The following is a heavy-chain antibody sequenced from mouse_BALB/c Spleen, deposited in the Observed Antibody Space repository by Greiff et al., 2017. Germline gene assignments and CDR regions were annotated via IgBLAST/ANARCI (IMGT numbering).Heavy chain of an antibody. D-gene: IGHD1-1*01. CDR2: IYPGGGYT. CDR1: GYTFTNYW. CDR3: ASYYGSSYWFAY. J-gene: IGHJ3*01. V-gene: IGHV1-63*02. Sequence: QVQLQQSGAELVRPGTSVKMSCKAAGYTFTNYWIGWVKQRPGHGLEWIGDIYPGGGYTNYNEKFKGKATLTADTSSSTAYLQLSSLTSEDTAVYYCASYYGSSYWFAYWGQGTLVTVSA.